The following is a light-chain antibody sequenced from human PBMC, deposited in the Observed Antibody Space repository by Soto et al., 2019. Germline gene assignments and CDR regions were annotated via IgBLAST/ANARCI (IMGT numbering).Light chain of an antibody. CDR2: AAT. J-gene: IGKJ1*01. CDR1: QSVSSN. CDR3: HKNWSPRT. Sequence: EIVMTQSPATLSVSPGERATLSCRASQSVSSNLAWYQQKPGQAPRLLVYAATSRATGIRVRFSGSGSGIKFTLTIRSPQYYDFAVYYRHKNWSPRTFGQGTKVDI. V-gene: IGKV3-15*01.